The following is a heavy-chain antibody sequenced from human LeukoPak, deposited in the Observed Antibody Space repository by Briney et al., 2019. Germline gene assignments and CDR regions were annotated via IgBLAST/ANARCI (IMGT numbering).Heavy chain of an antibody. V-gene: IGHV3-9*01. CDR3: AKAARWGDFDY. J-gene: IGHJ4*02. D-gene: IGHD3-16*01. Sequence: GRSLRLSCAASGFTFDDYAMHWVRQAPGKGMEWVSGISWNSGSIGYADSVKGRFTISRDNAKNSLYLQMNSLRAEDTALYYCAKAARWGDFDYWGQGTLVTVSS. CDR2: ISWNSGSI. CDR1: GFTFDDYA.